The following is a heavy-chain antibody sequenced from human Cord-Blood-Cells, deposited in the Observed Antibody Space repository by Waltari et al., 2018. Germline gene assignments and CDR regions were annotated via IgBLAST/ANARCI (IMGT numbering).Heavy chain of an antibody. J-gene: IGHJ5*02. CDR2: IIPIFGTA. Sequence: VQLVQSGAEVKKPGSSVKVSCKASGGTVSRYAFNWARQAPGQGLEWMGGIIPIFGTANYAQKFQGRVTITADESTSTAYMELSSLRSEDTAVYYCARVSSSWYSDWFDPWGQGTLVTVSS. CDR1: GGTVSRYA. D-gene: IGHD6-13*01. CDR3: ARVSSSWYSDWFDP. V-gene: IGHV1-69*01.